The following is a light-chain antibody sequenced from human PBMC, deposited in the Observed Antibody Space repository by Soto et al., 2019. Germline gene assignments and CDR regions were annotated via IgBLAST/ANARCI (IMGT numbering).Light chain of an antibody. Sequence: DIQMTQSPSSLSASVGDRLTITCQASKDIANYLNWYQQKPGKAPKLLIYDALNLQTGVPSRFSGSGSGTDFTFSISSLQPEDIGTYYCQQYDSLPLTFGQGKRLEIK. CDR1: KDIANY. CDR2: DAL. J-gene: IGKJ5*01. V-gene: IGKV1-33*01. CDR3: QQYDSLPLT.